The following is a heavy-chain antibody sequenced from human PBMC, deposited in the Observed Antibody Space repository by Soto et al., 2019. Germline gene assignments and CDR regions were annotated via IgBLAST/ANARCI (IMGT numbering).Heavy chain of an antibody. CDR2: IYYSGST. J-gene: IGHJ5*02. Sequence: PSETLSLTCTVSGGSISSGDYYWSWIRQPPGKGLEWIGYIYYSGSTYYNPSLKSRVTISVDTSKNQFSLKLSSVTAADTAVYYCARDYYDSSGSTGDWFDPWGQGTPVTVSS. V-gene: IGHV4-30-4*01. CDR3: ARDYYDSSGSTGDWFDP. D-gene: IGHD3-22*01. CDR1: GGSISSGDYY.